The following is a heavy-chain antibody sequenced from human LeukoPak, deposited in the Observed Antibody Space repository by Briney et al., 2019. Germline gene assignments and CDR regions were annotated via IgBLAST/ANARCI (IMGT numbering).Heavy chain of an antibody. V-gene: IGHV4-39*07. CDR1: GGSINSSSYY. Sequence: PSETLSLTCTVSGGSINSSSYYWGWIRQPPGKGLEWIGEINHSGSTNYNPSLKSRVTISVDTSKNQFSLKLSSVTAADTAVYYCARGGLPKSLRGGMDVWGQGTTVTVSS. J-gene: IGHJ6*02. D-gene: IGHD2-15*01. CDR3: ARGGLPKSLRGGMDV. CDR2: INHSGST.